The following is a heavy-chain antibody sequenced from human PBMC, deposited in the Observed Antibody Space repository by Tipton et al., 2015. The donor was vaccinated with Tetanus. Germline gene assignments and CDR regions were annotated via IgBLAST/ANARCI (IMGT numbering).Heavy chain of an antibody. Sequence: QLVQSGAEVKKPGASVKVSCKASGYTFTSYYMHWVRQAPGQGLEWMGIINPSGGSTSYAQKFQGRVTMTRDTSTSTVYMELSSLRSEDTAVYYCASVRPYGSGSYPSNYYSSYGMDVWGQGTTVTVSS. CDR2: INPSGGST. CDR3: ASVRPYGSGSYPSNYYSSYGMDV. CDR1: GYTFTSYY. D-gene: IGHD3-10*01. J-gene: IGHJ6*02. V-gene: IGHV1-46*01.